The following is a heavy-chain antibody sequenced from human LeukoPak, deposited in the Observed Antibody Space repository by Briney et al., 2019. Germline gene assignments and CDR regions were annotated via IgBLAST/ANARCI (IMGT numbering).Heavy chain of an antibody. CDR2: IYYSGST. CDR1: GGSISSYD. V-gene: IGHV4-59*01. Sequence: PSETLSLTCTVSGGSISSYDWSWIRQPPGKGLEWIGYIYYSGSTNYNPSLKSRVTISVDTSKNQFSLKLSSVTAADTAVYYCARDRPYCSSTSCDDAFDIWGQGTMVTVSS. CDR3: ARDRPYCSSTSCDDAFDI. D-gene: IGHD2-2*01. J-gene: IGHJ3*02.